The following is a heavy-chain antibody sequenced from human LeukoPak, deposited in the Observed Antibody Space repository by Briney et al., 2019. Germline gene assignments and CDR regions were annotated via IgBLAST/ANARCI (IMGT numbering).Heavy chain of an antibody. CDR3: ARVPPTYYYDSSGYYFDY. Sequence: SETLSLTCTVSGGSISSYYWSWIRQPPGKGLEWIGYIYYSGSTNYNPSLKSRVTISVDTSKNQFSLKLSSVTAADTAVYYCARVPPTYYYDSSGYYFDYWDQGTLVTVSS. V-gene: IGHV4-59*01. D-gene: IGHD3-22*01. J-gene: IGHJ4*02. CDR2: IYYSGST. CDR1: GGSISSYY.